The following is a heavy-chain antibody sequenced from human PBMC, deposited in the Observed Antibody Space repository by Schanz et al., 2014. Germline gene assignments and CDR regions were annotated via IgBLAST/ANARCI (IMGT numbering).Heavy chain of an antibody. CDR3: ARDRRNADLDY. D-gene: IGHD1-1*01. J-gene: IGHJ4*02. CDR1: GFPFSDYF. Sequence: QVHLLESGGGLVEPGGSLRLSCTASGFPFSDYFMAWIRQPPGRGLEWVSYIGNGGVTIYYADSVKGRFTISRDNAKNSLYLEMNSLRAEDTALYYCARDRRNADLDYWGQGTLXTVSS. CDR2: IGNGGVTI. V-gene: IGHV3-11*04.